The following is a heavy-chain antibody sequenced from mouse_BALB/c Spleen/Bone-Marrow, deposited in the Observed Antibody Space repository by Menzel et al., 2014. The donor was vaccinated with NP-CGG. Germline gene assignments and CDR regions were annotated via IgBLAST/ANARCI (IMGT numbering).Heavy chain of an antibody. J-gene: IGHJ3*01. CDR3: ARWYLRWAWFAN. CDR2: IDPANGNT. CDR1: VFHIKDTH. V-gene: IGHV14-3*02. D-gene: IGHD1-1*02. Sequence: DQLQYSGSELQKPEVSSQLSCSDSVFHIKDTHMHWVKQRPEHGLECIGRIDPANGNTKYDPTFQGKATIKAESTANKSHRQVNRLTSEVTADYSGARWYLRWAWFANWGQGTLVTVSA.